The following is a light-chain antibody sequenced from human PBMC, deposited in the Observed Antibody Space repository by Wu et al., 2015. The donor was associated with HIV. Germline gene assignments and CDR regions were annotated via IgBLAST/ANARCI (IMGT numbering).Light chain of an antibody. V-gene: IGKV1-9*01. CDR3: QQAHSFPYT. CDR1: QGISSN. Sequence: IQLTQSPSFLSASVGDRVTITCRASQGISSNLAWYQQKPGKAPSLLIHAASSLQRGVPLRFSGSGSGTDFTLTISSLQPEDFATYYCQQAHSFPYTFGQGTKLEIK. J-gene: IGKJ2*01. CDR2: AAS.